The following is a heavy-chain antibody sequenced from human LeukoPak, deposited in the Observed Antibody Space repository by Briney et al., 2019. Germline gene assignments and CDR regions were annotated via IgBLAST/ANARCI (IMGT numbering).Heavy chain of an antibody. J-gene: IGHJ5*02. CDR2: IYYSGST. V-gene: IGHV4-30-4*01. Sequence: SETLSLTCTVSGVSISSGDYYWRWIRQPPGKGLEWIGYIYYSGSTYYNPSLKSRVTISVDTSKNQFSLKLSSVTAADTAVYYCARATTVTPNWFDPWGQGTLVTVSS. CDR3: ARATTVTPNWFDP. CDR1: GVSISSGDYY. D-gene: IGHD4-17*01.